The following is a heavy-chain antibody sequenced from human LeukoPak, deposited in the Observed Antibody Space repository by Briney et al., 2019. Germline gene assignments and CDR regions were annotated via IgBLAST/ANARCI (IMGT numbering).Heavy chain of an antibody. Sequence: SETLSLTCAVYGGSFSGYYWSWLRQPPGKGLEWIGEINHSGSTNYNPSLKSRVTISVDTSKNQFSLKLSSVTAADTAVYYCAREGGQWLVLGAFDIWGQGTMVTVSS. J-gene: IGHJ3*02. CDR1: GGSFSGYY. CDR2: INHSGST. CDR3: AREGGQWLVLGAFDI. D-gene: IGHD6-19*01. V-gene: IGHV4-34*01.